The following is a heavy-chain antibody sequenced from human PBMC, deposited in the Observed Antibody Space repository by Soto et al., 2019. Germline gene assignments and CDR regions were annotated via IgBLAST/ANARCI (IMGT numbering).Heavy chain of an antibody. CDR3: TTDDPINTN. CDR1: GFIFSNAW. V-gene: IGHV3-15*01. D-gene: IGHD1-26*01. J-gene: IGHJ4*02. Sequence: PGGSLRLSCAASGFIFSNAWMSWVRQAPGKGLEWAARIKSKTNGGTTEYAALVKDRFTISRDDSRNTLFLQMNSLKIEDTAVYYCTTDDPINTNWGQGTLVTVSS. CDR2: IKSKTNGGTT.